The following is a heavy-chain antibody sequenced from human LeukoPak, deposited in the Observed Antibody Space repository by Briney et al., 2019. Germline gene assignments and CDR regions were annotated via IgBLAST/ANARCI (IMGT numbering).Heavy chain of an antibody. V-gene: IGHV1-69*05. CDR2: IIPIFGTA. D-gene: IGHD2-21*02. CDR3: ARDSKTLTAEPGHFDY. CDR1: GGTFSSYA. J-gene: IGHJ4*02. Sequence: ASVKVSCKASGGTFSSYAISWVRQAPGQGLERMGRIIPIFGTANYAQKFQDRVTITTDKSTSTAYMELSSLRSEDTAVYYCARDSKTLTAEPGHFDYWGQGTLVSVSP.